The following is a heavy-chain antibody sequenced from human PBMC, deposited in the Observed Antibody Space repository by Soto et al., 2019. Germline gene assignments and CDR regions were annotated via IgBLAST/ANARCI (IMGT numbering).Heavy chain of an antibody. D-gene: IGHD3-3*01. V-gene: IGHV3-23*01. Sequence: GGSLRLSCAASGFTFSSYAMSWVRQAPGKGLEWVSAISGSGGSTYYADSVKGRFTISRDNSKNTLYLQMNSLRAEDTAVYYCAKAEVHHARFLEGYYFDYWGQGTLVTVSS. J-gene: IGHJ4*02. CDR1: GFTFSSYA. CDR3: AKAEVHHARFLEGYYFDY. CDR2: ISGSGGST.